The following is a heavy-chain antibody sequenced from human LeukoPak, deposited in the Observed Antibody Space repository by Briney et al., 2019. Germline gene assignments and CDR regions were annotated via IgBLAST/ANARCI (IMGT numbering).Heavy chain of an antibody. J-gene: IGHJ4*02. V-gene: IGHV3-23*01. CDR3: AEAWYYYDSSGYRYYFDY. CDR1: GFTFSSYA. Sequence: GGSLRLSCAASGFTFSSYAMSWVRQAPGKGLEWVSALSGSGGSTYYADSVKGRFTISRDNSKNTLYLQMNSLRAEDTAVYYCAEAWYYYDSSGYRYYFDYWGQGTLVTVSS. D-gene: IGHD3-22*01. CDR2: LSGSGGST.